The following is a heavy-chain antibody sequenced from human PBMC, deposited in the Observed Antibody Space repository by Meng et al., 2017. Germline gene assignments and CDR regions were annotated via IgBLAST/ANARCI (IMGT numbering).Heavy chain of an antibody. D-gene: IGHD4-17*01. V-gene: IGHV4-34*01. Sequence: QQVGAVLFKAAEPLPLPAAVYGGSFSGYYWSWIRQPPGKGLEWIGEINHSGSTNYNPSLKSRVTMSLDTSKNQFSLRLSSVTAADTAVYYCARSHSVTIVAFDYWGQGTLVTVSS. CDR2: INHSGST. CDR3: ARSHSVTIVAFDY. CDR1: GGSFSGYY. J-gene: IGHJ4*02.